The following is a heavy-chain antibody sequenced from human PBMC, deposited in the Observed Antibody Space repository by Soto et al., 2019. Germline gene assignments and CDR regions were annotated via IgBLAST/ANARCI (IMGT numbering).Heavy chain of an antibody. CDR2: IIPIFGTA. V-gene: IGHV1-69*12. Sequence: QVQLVQSGAEVKKPGSSVKVSCKASGGTFSSYAISWVRQAPGQGLEWMGGIIPIFGTAKYAQKFQGRVTITADESTSTAYMELSSLRSEDTAVYFCASLLRGYSGTGDYWGQGTLVTVSS. CDR1: GGTFSSYA. D-gene: IGHD5-12*01. CDR3: ASLLRGYSGTGDY. J-gene: IGHJ4*02.